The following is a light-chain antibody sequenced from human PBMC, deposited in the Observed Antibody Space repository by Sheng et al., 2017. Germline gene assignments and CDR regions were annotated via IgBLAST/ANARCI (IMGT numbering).Light chain of an antibody. CDR3: QQYGDSPPLFT. V-gene: IGKV3-20*01. CDR2: GTF. J-gene: IGKJ3*01. CDR1: QTVKKTY. Sequence: EIVLTQSPGTLSLSPGDRATLSCRASQTVKKTYLAWYQQKPGQAPRLLIYGTFNRAAGIPDRFGGSGSGTDFTLTISRLEPEDFAVYYCQQYGDSPPLFTFGPGTKVDFK.